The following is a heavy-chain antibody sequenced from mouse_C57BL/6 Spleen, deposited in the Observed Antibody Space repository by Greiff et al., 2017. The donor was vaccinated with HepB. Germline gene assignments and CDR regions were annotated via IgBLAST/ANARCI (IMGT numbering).Heavy chain of an antibody. J-gene: IGHJ4*01. Sequence: EVQLVESEGGLVQPGSSMKLSCTASGFTFSDYYMAWVRQVPEKGLEWVANINYDGSSTYYLDSLKSRFIISRDNAKNILYLQMSSLKSEDTATYYCARGDSTGGAMDYWGQGTSVTVSS. CDR3: ARGDSTGGAMDY. V-gene: IGHV5-16*01. CDR1: GFTFSDYY. CDR2: INYDGSST.